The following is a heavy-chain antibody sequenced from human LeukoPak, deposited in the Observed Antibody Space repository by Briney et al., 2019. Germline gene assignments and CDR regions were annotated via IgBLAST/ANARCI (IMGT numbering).Heavy chain of an antibody. J-gene: IGHJ3*02. Sequence: GGSLRLSCAASGFTFSSYAMSWVRQAPGKGLVWVSRITSDGSSTVYADSAKGRFTISRDNAKNTLYLQMNSLRAEDTAVYYCARDGGDDAFDIWGQGTMVTVSS. CDR2: ITSDGSST. CDR1: GFTFSSYA. CDR3: ARDGGDDAFDI. V-gene: IGHV3-74*01. D-gene: IGHD3-10*01.